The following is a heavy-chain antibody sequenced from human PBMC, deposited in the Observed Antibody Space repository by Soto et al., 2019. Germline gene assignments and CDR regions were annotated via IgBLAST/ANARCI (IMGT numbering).Heavy chain of an antibody. CDR3: AHRVLRTVFGLVTTTAIYFDF. V-gene: IGHV2-5*02. CDR2: LYWDDDK. J-gene: IGHJ4*02. D-gene: IGHD3-3*01. Sequence: QITLNESGPTQVKPRQTLTLTCTFSGFSLTTSGVGVGWIRQSPGKAPEWLALLYWDDDKRYSPSLKSRLTIPKDPSKNQVVLTLADLDPADTATYYCAHRVLRTVFGLVTTTAIYFDFWGQGTPVAVSS. CDR1: GFSLTTSGVG.